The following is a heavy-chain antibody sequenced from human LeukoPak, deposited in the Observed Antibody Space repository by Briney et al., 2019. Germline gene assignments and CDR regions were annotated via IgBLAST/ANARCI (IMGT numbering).Heavy chain of an antibody. V-gene: IGHV3-30*02. CDR2: IQYDGTNK. CDR3: AKEDYMDV. J-gene: IGHJ6*03. CDR1: GFTFSSYG. Sequence: GGSLRLSCAASGFTFSSYGMHWVRQAPGKGLEWVAFIQYDGTNKYYADSVKGRFTISRDNSKNTLYLQMNSLRAEDTAVYYCAKEDYMDVWGKGTTVTVSS.